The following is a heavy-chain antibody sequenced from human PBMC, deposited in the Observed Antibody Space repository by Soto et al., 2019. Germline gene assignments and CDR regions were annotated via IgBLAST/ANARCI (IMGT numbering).Heavy chain of an antibody. J-gene: IGHJ4*02. CDR2: IYYSGST. CDR1: GGSISSYY. V-gene: IGHV4-59*01. CDR3: ARVEDSSGWQFDY. D-gene: IGHD6-19*01. Sequence: QVQLQESGPGLVKPSETLSLTCTVSGGSISSYYWSWIRQPPGKGLEWIGYIYYSGSTNYNPSHKSRVTISVDTSKNQFSLKLSSVTAADTAVYYCARVEDSSGWQFDYWGQGTLVTVSS.